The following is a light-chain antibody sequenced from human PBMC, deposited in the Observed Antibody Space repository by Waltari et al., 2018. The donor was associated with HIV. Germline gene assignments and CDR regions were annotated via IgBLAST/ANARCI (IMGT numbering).Light chain of an antibody. V-gene: IGKV1D-12*01. J-gene: IGKJ4*01. CDR3: QQANSFPLT. CDR1: QGISSW. CDR2: ATS. Sequence: DVQMTQSPSSVSASVGDRITITCRASQGISSWLAWYQQKPGEAPKLLIYATSGLQTGVPSRFRGRGFGTEFTLTISSLQPEDFATYYCQQANSFPLTFGGGTKVEIK.